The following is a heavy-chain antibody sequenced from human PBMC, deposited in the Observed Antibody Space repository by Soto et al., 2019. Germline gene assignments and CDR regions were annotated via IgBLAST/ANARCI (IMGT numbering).Heavy chain of an antibody. D-gene: IGHD3-10*01. CDR2: IDSSGEK. Sequence: QVTLKESGPVLVKPTETLTLRCTVSGLSITDSEMGVSWIRQPPGQPLEWLAHIDSSGEKSYRTFLKSRLAISKNTSKSQIVLTMTNTDPANTATYYCARTHRAVAVRPWCDPWGQGIPATVSS. J-gene: IGHJ5*02. V-gene: IGHV2-26*01. CDR3: ARTHRAVAVRPWCDP. CDR1: GLSITDSEMG.